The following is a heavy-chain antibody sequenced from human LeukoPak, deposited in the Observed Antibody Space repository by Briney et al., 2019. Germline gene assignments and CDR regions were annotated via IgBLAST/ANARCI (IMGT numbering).Heavy chain of an antibody. CDR1: GFTFKSYQ. Sequence: GRSLRLSCVASGFTFKSYQMNWVRQAPGKGLEWLSGITSGASVIYYADSVKGRFTISRDDAKKSLFLQMSGLTVDDTAVYYCARKRIADLGDETSFGGSPFDSWGQGTLVIVSS. D-gene: IGHD3-16*01. J-gene: IGHJ4*02. CDR3: ARKRIADLGDETSFGGSPFDS. CDR2: ITSGASVI. V-gene: IGHV3-48*03.